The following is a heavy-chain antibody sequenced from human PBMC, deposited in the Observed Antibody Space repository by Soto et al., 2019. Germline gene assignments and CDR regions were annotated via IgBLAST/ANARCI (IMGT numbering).Heavy chain of an antibody. Sequence: GASVKVSCKASGGTFSSYTISWVRQAPGQGLEWMGRIIPILGIANYAQKFQGRVTITADKSTSTAYMELSSLRSEDTAVYYCARVRYDSSGYYYRGYFQHWGQGTLVTVSS. V-gene: IGHV1-69*02. CDR2: IIPILGIA. D-gene: IGHD3-22*01. CDR1: GGTFSSYT. CDR3: ARVRYDSSGYYYRGYFQH. J-gene: IGHJ1*01.